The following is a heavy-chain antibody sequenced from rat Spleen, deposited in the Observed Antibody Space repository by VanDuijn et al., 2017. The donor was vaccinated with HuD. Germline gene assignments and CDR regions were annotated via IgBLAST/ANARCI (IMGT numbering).Heavy chain of an antibody. CDR1: GFSLSSYG. D-gene: IGHD1-8*01. J-gene: IGHJ2*01. CDR2: IWGNGNT. CDR3: ARSGLTTVGVPFDY. V-gene: IGHV2-13*01. Sequence: QVQLKESGPGLVQPSQTLSLTCTVSGFSLSSYGVIWVRQPPGKGLEWMGVIWGNGNTNYNSALKSRLSISRDTSKSQVFLKMNSLQTEDTAMYFCARSGLTTVGVPFDYWGQGVMVTVSS.